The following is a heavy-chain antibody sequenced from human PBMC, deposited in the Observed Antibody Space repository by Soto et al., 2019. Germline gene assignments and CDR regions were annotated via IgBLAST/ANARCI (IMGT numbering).Heavy chain of an antibody. V-gene: IGHV3-30*18. CDR1: GFTFSSYG. CDR2: ISYDGSNK. D-gene: IGHD3-22*01. Sequence: PGGSLRLSCAASGFTFSSYGMHWVRQAPGKGLEWVAVISYDGSNKYYADSVKGRFTISRDNSKNTLYLQMNSLRAGDTAVYYCAKEVGPYYYDSSGYSHWGQGTLVTVSS. CDR3: AKEVGPYYYDSSGYSH. J-gene: IGHJ4*02.